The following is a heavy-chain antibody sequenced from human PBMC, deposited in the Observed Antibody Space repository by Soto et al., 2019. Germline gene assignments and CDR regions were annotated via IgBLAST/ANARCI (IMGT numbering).Heavy chain of an antibody. CDR1: GFTFSSYD. V-gene: IGHV3-13*01. CDR3: ARGAFSYYDIVTAAPPYSKNYYGMDV. Sequence: GGSLRLSCAASGFTFSSYDMHWVRQAQGKGLEWVSAIGTAGDTNYPGSVKGRCTISREKAENYLYLQMNSLRAVDTAVNYCARGAFSYYDIVTAAPPYSKNYYGMDVWGQGTTVTVSS. J-gene: IGHJ6*02. CDR2: IGTAGDT. D-gene: IGHD3-9*01.